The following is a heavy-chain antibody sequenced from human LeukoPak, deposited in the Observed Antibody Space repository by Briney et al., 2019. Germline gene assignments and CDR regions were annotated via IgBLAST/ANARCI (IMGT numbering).Heavy chain of an antibody. CDR2: IIPIFGTA. CDR3: ARVAAAAGGYYYYYYMDA. D-gene: IGHD6-13*01. J-gene: IGHJ6*03. CDR1: GGTLSSYA. V-gene: IGHV1-69*05. Sequence: SVKVSCKASGGTLSSYAISWVRQAPGQGLEWMGGIIPIFGTANYAQKFQGRVTITTDESTSTAYMELSSLRSEDTAVYYCARVAAAAGGYYYYYYMDAWGKGTTVTVSS.